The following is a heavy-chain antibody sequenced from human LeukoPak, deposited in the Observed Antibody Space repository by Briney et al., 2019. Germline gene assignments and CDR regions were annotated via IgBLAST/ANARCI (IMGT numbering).Heavy chain of an antibody. V-gene: IGHV3-23*01. CDR1: GFTFSSYA. CDR2: ISGSGGTT. D-gene: IGHD3-22*01. Sequence: PGGSLRLSCAASGFTFSSYAMSWVRQAPGKGLEWVSAISGSGGTTYYADSVKGRFTISRDNSKNTLYLQMNSLRAEDTAVYYCAKVGDYYDRSGYHWEYHFDYWGQGTLVTVSS. J-gene: IGHJ4*02. CDR3: AKVGDYYDRSGYHWEYHFDY.